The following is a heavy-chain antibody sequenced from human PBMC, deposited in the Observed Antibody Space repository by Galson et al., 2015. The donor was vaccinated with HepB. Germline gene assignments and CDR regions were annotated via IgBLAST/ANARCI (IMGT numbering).Heavy chain of an antibody. CDR2: IYSGGST. CDR1: GLSVSSNY. D-gene: IGHD2-8*01. J-gene: IGHJ5*02. CDR3: ARGLYANNWFDP. V-gene: IGHV3-53*01. Sequence: SLRLSCAASGLSVSSNYMSWVRQAPGKGLEWVSVIYSGGSTYYSDSVKGRFTISRDNSKNTLDLQMHGLRADDTAVYYCARGLYANNWFDPWGQGTLVTVSS.